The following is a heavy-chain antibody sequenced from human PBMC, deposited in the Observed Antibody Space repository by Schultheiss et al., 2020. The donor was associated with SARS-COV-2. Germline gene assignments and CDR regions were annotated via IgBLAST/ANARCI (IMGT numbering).Heavy chain of an antibody. V-gene: IGHV3-53*01. J-gene: IGHJ3*02. Sequence: GGSLRLSCAASGFTFSDYYMSWISQAPGKGLEWVSVIYSGGSTYYADSVKGRFTISRDNSKNSLYLQMNSLRAEDTAVYYCARDWRLLHDAFDIWGQGTMVTVSS. CDR2: IYSGGST. CDR1: GFTFSDYY. D-gene: IGHD2-21*01. CDR3: ARDWRLLHDAFDI.